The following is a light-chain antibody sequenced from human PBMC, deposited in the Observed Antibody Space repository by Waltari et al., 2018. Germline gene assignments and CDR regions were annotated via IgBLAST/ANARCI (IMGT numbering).Light chain of an antibody. Sequence: QSALTQPASLSGSPGQTITISCTGTGSDVGAYDYVSWFQQRPGKAPKLIIFDVTKRPSGFSDRVSGSNSANTASLTISGLQAEDEADYYCSSYTSRKTYVFGTGTRVTV. J-gene: IGLJ1*01. CDR1: GSDVGAYDY. V-gene: IGLV2-14*01. CDR3: SSYTSRKTYV. CDR2: DVT.